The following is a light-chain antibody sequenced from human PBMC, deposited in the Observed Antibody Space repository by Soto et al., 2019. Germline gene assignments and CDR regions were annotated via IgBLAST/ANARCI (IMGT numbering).Light chain of an antibody. CDR3: QHSTYNSGT. CDR2: DAS. V-gene: IGKV1-5*01. J-gene: IGKJ1*01. CDR1: QRMTSW. Sequence: SPATVSATEGDRVTITCRASQRMTSWLAWYQQKPGKAPKVLIYDASSLESGVPSRFSGSESGTEFTLTISSLQPDDIATYYCQHSTYNSGTFGQLTKV.